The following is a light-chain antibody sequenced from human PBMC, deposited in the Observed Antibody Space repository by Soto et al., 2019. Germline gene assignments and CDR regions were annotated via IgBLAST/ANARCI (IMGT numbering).Light chain of an antibody. V-gene: IGLV2-8*01. CDR1: SSDVGGYNY. J-gene: IGLJ2*01. CDR2: EVN. Sequence: QSVLTQPPSASGSPGQSVTISCTGTSSDVGGYNYVSWYQQYPGKAPKLMIYEVNKRPSGVPDRFSGSKSGNTASLTVSGLQAEDESDYYCSSYAGSTVVFGGGTKLTVL. CDR3: SSYAGSTVV.